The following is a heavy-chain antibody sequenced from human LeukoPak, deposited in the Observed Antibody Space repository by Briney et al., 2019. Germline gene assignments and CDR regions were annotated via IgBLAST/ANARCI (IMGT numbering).Heavy chain of an antibody. D-gene: IGHD3-10*01. CDR3: ASYYDSGRHFDY. Sequence: NPGGSLRLSCAASGFTFSSYSMNWVRQAPGKGLEWIGSIYYSGSTYYNPSLKSRVTISVDTSKNQFSLKLSSVTAADTAVYYCASYYDSGRHFDYWGQGTLVTVSS. V-gene: IGHV4-59*01. CDR2: IYYSGST. CDR1: GFTFSSYS. J-gene: IGHJ4*02.